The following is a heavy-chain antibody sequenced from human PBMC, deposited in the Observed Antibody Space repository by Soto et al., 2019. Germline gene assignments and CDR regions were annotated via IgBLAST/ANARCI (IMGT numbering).Heavy chain of an antibody. J-gene: IGHJ4*02. CDR2: MYPGDSDT. CDR1: GYSLTTHW. Sequence: GESLKISCEGSGYSLTTHWINWVRQLPGRGLEWVGIMYPGDSDTRYNPSLQGHVTLSVDVTVSTAFLQWRSLETSDTGMYFCARLPRDCNKTSCYYADHWGQGTQVTVSS. D-gene: IGHD3-3*01. CDR3: ARLPRDCNKTSCYYADH. V-gene: IGHV5-51*01.